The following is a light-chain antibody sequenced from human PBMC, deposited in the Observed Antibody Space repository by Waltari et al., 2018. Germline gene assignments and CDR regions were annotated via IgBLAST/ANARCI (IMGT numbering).Light chain of an antibody. V-gene: IGKV1-39*01. Sequence: IKLTQSPSSLSASIGVILTITCRASQSISSYLKWYQQKPGKAPKLLIYAASSLQSGVPSRFSGSGSWTDFTLTISSLQPEDFATYYCQQSYSTSATFGGGTKVEIK. CDR3: QQSYSTSAT. J-gene: IGKJ4*01. CDR1: QSISSY. CDR2: AAS.